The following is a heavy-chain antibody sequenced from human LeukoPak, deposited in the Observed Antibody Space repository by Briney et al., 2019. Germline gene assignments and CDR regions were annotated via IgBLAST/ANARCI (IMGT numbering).Heavy chain of an antibody. CDR1: GGSISGYY. J-gene: IGHJ4*02. CDR2: ISYTGST. Sequence: SETLSPTRTVSGGSISGYYWSWIRQPPGKGLEWIGYISYTGSTNYNPSLKSRVTISVDTSKNQFSLKLSSVTAADTAVYHCARHSGRCYDSPFDYWGQGTLVTVSS. V-gene: IGHV4-59*01. CDR3: ARHSGRCYDSPFDY. D-gene: IGHD5-12*01.